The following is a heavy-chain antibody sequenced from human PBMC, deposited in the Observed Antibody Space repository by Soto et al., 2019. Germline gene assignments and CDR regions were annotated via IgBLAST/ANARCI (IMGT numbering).Heavy chain of an antibody. D-gene: IGHD2-15*01. V-gene: IGHV3-33*01. Sequence: QVQLVESGGGVVQPGRSLRLSCAASGFPFSNYVTHWVRQSPGKGLEWVAVIVKDGTLQHYGDSVKGRFTISRDNSKNMLFLQMESLRAEDTAVDYCARDDDSPGNGLDYWGPGLLVPVPS. J-gene: IGHJ4*02. CDR3: ARDDDSPGNGLDY. CDR2: IVKDGTLQ. CDR1: GFPFSNYV.